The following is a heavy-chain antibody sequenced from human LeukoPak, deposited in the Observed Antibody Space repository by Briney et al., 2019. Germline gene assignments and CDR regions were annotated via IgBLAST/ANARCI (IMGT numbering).Heavy chain of an antibody. CDR2: ISAYNGNT. Sequence: ASVKVSCKASGYTFTSYGISWVRQAPGQGLEWMGWISAYNGNTNYAQKLQGRVTMTTDTSTSTAYMELRSLRSDDTAVYYCARALQQLGHGWFDPWGQGTLVTVSS. D-gene: IGHD6-13*01. CDR3: ARALQQLGHGWFDP. CDR1: GYTFTSYG. J-gene: IGHJ5*02. V-gene: IGHV1-18*01.